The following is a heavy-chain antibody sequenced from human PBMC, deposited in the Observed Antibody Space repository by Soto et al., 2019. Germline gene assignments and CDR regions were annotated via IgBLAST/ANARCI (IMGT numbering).Heavy chain of an antibody. J-gene: IGHJ4*02. V-gene: IGHV4-30-2*01. D-gene: IGHD2-21*02. CDR3: ARVGPYCGGDCVDY. CDR1: GGPISSGGYS. CDR2: IYHSGST. Sequence: KTSETLSLTCAVSGGPISSGGYSWSWIRQPPGKGLEWIGYIYHSGSTYYNPSLKSRVTISVDRSKNQFSLKLSSVTAADTAVYYCARVGPYCGGDCVDYWGQGTLVTVSS.